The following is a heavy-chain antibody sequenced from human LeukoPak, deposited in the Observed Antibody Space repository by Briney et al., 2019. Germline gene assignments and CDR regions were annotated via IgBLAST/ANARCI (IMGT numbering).Heavy chain of an antibody. J-gene: IGHJ4*02. V-gene: IGHV3-11*01. CDR3: ARSPPQRYCSGGSCYSGAVYYFDY. Sequence: PGGSLRLSCAASGFTFSDYYMSWIRQAPGKGPQWLSYISSSGSTIYYADSVKGRFTISRDNAKNSLYLQMNSLRAEDTAVYYCARSPPQRYCSGGSCYSGAVYYFDYWGQGTLVTVSS. D-gene: IGHD2-15*01. CDR2: ISSSGSTI. CDR1: GFTFSDYY.